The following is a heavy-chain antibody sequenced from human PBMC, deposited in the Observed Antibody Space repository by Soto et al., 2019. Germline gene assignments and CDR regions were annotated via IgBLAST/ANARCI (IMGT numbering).Heavy chain of an antibody. CDR1: GGAFRNYA. CDR3: AASRGFYEAMDA. CDR2: VMPTFGAG. Sequence: QVQLVQSGAEVKKPGSSVKVSCTASGGAFRNYAVSWVRQAPGQGLEWMGAVMPTFGAGVYAQKFQGRLTIFADESTNTAYLNVRSLTFEDAAIYSCAASRGFYEAMDAWGQGTIVTVSS. J-gene: IGHJ6*02. D-gene: IGHD3-22*01. V-gene: IGHV1-69*01.